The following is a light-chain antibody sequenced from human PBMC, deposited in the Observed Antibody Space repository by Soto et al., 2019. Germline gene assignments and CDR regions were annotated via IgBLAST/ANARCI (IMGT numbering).Light chain of an antibody. CDR1: QTISSW. Sequence: DIQMTQSPSTLSGSVADRVTITCRASQTISSWLAWYQQKPGKAPKLLIYKASTLKSGVPSRFSGSGSGTEFTLTISSLQPDDFATYYCQHYNSYSEACGQGTKVDIK. J-gene: IGKJ1*01. CDR3: QHYNSYSEA. V-gene: IGKV1-5*03. CDR2: KAS.